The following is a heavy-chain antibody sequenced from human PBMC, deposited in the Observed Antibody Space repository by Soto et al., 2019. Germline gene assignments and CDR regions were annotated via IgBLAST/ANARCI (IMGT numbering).Heavy chain of an antibody. CDR3: AKDKPGTTSFDY. V-gene: IGHV3-23*01. CDR1: GFSFRNYA. D-gene: IGHD1-1*01. J-gene: IGHJ4*02. Sequence: PGGSLRLSCAASGFSFRNYAMSWVRQAPGKGLEWISTLTGSSSNTYYADSVKGRFAISRDNSRNTLYLQLNTLRADDTAVYYCAKDKPGTTSFDYWGQGTLVTV. CDR2: LTGSSSNT.